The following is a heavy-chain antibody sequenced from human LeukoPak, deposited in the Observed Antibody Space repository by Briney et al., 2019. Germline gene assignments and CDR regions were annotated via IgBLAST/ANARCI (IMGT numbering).Heavy chain of an antibody. CDR3: ARHRYDYFDY. V-gene: IGHV4-59*08. CDR2: ISSSGST. D-gene: IGHD3-16*02. CDR1: GGSITSHP. J-gene: IGHJ4*02. Sequence: SETPSLTCNVSGGSITSHPWSWIRQPPGKGLEWIGYISSSGSTNFHPSFKSRVTISADRSKNQISLRMRSVTAADTAVYYCARHRYDYFDYWGQGTLVTVSS.